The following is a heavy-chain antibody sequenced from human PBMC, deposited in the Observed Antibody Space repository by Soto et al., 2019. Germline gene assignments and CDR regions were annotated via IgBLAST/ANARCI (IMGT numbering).Heavy chain of an antibody. J-gene: IGHJ6*02. CDR3: ARLESVVTATLYYYGTDV. D-gene: IGHD2-21*02. CDR2: IIPIFGTA. CDR1: GGTFSSYA. Sequence: QVQLVQSGAEVKKPGSSVKVSCKASGGTFSSYAISWVRQAPGQGLEWMGGIIPIFGTANYAQKFQGRVTITADESTRTAYMELSSLRSEDTAVYYCARLESVVTATLYYYGTDVGGQGTTVTVSS. V-gene: IGHV1-69*01.